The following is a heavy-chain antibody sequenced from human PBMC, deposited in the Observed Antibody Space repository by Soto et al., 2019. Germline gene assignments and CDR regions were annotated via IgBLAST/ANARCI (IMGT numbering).Heavy chain of an antibody. CDR1: GGSITSYY. J-gene: IGHJ4*02. CDR3: ARHSYSRGSCHSDFDY. CDR2: IYYRGST. D-gene: IGHD2-15*01. V-gene: IGHV4-59*08. Sequence: SETLSLTCTVSGGSITSYYWSWIRQPPGKGLEWIGYIYYRGSTNYKSSLKSRVTMSVDTSKNQFSLSLRSVTAADTAVYYCARHSYSRGSCHSDFDYWGQGFLVTVSS.